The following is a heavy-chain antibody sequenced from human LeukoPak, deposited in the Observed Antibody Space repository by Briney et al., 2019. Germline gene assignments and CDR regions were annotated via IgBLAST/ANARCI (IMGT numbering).Heavy chain of an antibody. CDR3: ARGRLRYSGYAGYFDY. J-gene: IGHJ4*02. CDR1: GGSFSGYY. Sequence: SETLYLTCAVYGGSFSGYYWSWIRQPPRKGLEWIGEINHSGSTNYNPSLKGRVTISVDTSKNQFSLKLSSVAAADTAVYYCARGRLRYSGYAGYFDYWGQGTLVTVSS. D-gene: IGHD5-12*01. CDR2: INHSGST. V-gene: IGHV4-34*01.